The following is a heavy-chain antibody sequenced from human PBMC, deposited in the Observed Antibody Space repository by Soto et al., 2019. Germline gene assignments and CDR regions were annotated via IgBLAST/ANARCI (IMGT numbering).Heavy chain of an antibody. Sequence: QVQLVESGGGVVQPGRSLRLSCAASGFTFSSYGMHWVRQAPGKGLEWVALISYDGSNKYYADSVKGRFTISRDNSKNTQYLQMNSLRAEDTAVYYCAKVSVPAAIAYYYYGMDVWGQGTTVTVSS. D-gene: IGHD2-2*01. CDR1: GFTFSSYG. J-gene: IGHJ6*02. V-gene: IGHV3-30*18. CDR2: ISYDGSNK. CDR3: AKVSVPAAIAYYYYGMDV.